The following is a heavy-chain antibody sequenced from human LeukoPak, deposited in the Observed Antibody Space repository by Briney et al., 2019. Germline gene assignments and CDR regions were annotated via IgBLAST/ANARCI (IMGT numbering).Heavy chain of an antibody. Sequence: SGPTLVKPTQTLTLTCTFSGFSLSTRGVGVGWIRQPPGKALEWLALIYWDDDKRYSPSLKSRLTITKDTSKKQVVLTMTNMDPVDTATYYCARTLVDYVWGSYRYTGFDYWGQGTLVTVSS. V-gene: IGHV2-5*02. CDR1: GFSLSTRGVG. J-gene: IGHJ4*02. CDR3: ARTLVDYVWGSYRYTGFDY. D-gene: IGHD3-16*02. CDR2: IYWDDDK.